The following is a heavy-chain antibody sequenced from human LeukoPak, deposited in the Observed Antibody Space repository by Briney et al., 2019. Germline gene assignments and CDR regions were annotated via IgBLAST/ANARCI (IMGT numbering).Heavy chain of an antibody. D-gene: IGHD3-10*01. CDR1: RFTFNNAW. J-gene: IGHJ3*01. CDR3: TTRDLRHYVSGTYPVAFDV. CDR2: IRSNADSGTT. V-gene: IGHV3-15*01. Sequence: GGSLRLSCAASRFTFNNAWMSWVRQTPGKGLEWVGRIRSNADSGTTDYAAPVKGKLTITREDSKTTLYLQMNGRKTEDTSVYYCTTRDLRHYVSGTYPVAFDVWGQGTLVTVSS.